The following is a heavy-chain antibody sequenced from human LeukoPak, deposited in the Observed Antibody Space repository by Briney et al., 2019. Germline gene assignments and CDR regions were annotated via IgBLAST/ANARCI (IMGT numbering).Heavy chain of an antibody. J-gene: IGHJ4*02. CDR3: VRGGVRDSSEGDFDY. CDR2: INPNSGGT. V-gene: IGHV1-2*02. D-gene: IGHD3-22*01. CDR1: GYTFTDYY. Sequence: AAVKVSCKASGYTFTDYYMHWVRQAPGQGLEWMGWINPNSGGTNYAQKFQVRVTMTRATSISTAYMELSRLRADDTAEYYCVRGGVRDSSEGDFDYWGQGTLVTVSS.